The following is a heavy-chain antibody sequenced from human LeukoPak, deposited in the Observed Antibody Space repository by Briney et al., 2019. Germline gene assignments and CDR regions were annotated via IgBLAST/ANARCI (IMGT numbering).Heavy chain of an antibody. Sequence: SETLSLTGAVYGGSCSSYYWSWIRQPAGKGLEWIGRIYTSGSTNYNPSLKSRVTMSVDTSKNQFSLRLSSVTAADTAVYYCAIRLRFLEWNYFDYWGQGTLVTVSS. CDR2: IYTSGST. CDR3: AIRLRFLEWNYFDY. D-gene: IGHD3-3*01. J-gene: IGHJ4*02. V-gene: IGHV4-59*10. CDR1: GGSCSSYY.